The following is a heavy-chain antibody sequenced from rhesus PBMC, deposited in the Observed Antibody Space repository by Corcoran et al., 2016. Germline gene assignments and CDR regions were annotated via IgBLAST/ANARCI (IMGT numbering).Heavy chain of an antibody. CDR3: ARDPRGRHYFDY. D-gene: IGHD3-34*01. CDR2: IYGRSTST. J-gene: IGHJ4*01. Sequence: QVQLQESGPGVVKPSETLSLTCAVSGGSISDSYRWSWIRQPPGKGLEWIGYIYGRSTSTNYNPSLKSRVTISKDTSKNQFSWKLSSVTAADTAVYYCARDPRGRHYFDYWGQGVLVTVSS. CDR1: GGSISDSYR. V-gene: IGHV4S10*01.